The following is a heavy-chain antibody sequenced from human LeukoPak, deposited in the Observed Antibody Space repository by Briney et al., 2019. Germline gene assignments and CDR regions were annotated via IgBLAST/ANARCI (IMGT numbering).Heavy chain of an antibody. Sequence: GGSLRLSCAASGFTFSGYVMHWVRQAPGKGLEWVALIWYDGSDKYYADSVKGRFTISRDNSKNTRFLQMNSLRAEDTAVYYCARDRGTSSGRGGYFDFWGQGTLVTVSS. CDR2: IWYDGSDK. D-gene: IGHD6-6*01. V-gene: IGHV3-33*01. CDR3: ARDRGTSSGRGGYFDF. CDR1: GFTFSGYV. J-gene: IGHJ4*02.